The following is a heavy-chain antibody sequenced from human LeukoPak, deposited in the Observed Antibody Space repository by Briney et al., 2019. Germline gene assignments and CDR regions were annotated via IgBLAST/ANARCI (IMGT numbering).Heavy chain of an antibody. CDR2: IYYSGST. V-gene: IGHV4-59*01. CDR3: ARDSHYYCSGGSCYAY. Sequence: SETLSLTCTVSGGSISSYYWSCIRQPPGKGLEWIGYIYYSGSTNYNPSLKSRVTISVDTSKNQFSLKLSYVTAADTAVYYCARDSHYYCSGGSCYAYWGQGTLVTVSS. J-gene: IGHJ4*02. CDR1: GGSISSYY. D-gene: IGHD2-15*01.